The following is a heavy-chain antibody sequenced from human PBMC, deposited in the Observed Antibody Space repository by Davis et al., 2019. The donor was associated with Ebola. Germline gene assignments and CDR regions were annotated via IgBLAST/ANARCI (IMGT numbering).Heavy chain of an antibody. CDR2: ISGSSSYI. J-gene: IGHJ4*02. V-gene: IGHV3-21*01. D-gene: IGHD3-10*01. CDR3: ARRRGYYFDY. CDR1: GLTFNTYW. Sequence: GESLKISCSASGLTFNTYWMNWVRQAPGKGLEWVSSISGSSSYIYYADSVKGRFTISRDNAKNSLYLQMNSLRAEDTAVYYCARRRGYYFDYWGQGTLVTVSS.